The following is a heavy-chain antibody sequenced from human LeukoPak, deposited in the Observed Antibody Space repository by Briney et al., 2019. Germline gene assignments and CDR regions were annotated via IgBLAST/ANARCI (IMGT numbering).Heavy chain of an antibody. V-gene: IGHV4-38-2*01. CDR1: GYSISSGYY. J-gene: IGHJ3*02. Sequence: SETLSLTCAVSGYSISSGYYWGWIRQPPGKGLEWIGSIYHSGSTYYNPSLKSRVTLSVDTSKNQFSLKLSSVTAADTAVYYCARPTTTVTIYDAFDIWGQGTTVTVSS. D-gene: IGHD4-17*01. CDR2: IYHSGST. CDR3: ARPTTTVTIYDAFDI.